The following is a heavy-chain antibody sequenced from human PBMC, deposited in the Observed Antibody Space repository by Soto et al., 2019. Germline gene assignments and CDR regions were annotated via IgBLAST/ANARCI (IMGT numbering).Heavy chain of an antibody. CDR2: ISGSGGST. J-gene: IGHJ5*02. V-gene: IGHV3-23*01. CDR3: AKDHVWGSYRLGWFDP. CDR1: GFTFSSYA. D-gene: IGHD3-16*02. Sequence: EVQLLESGGGLVQPGGSLRLSCAASGFTFSSYAMSWVRQAPGKGLEWVSAISGSGGSTYYADSVKGRFTISRDNSKNTLYLQMNSLRADDTAVYYCAKDHVWGSYRLGWFDPWGQGTLVTVSS.